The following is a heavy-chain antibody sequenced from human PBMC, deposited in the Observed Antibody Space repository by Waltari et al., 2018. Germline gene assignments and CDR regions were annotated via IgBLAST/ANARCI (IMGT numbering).Heavy chain of an antibody. CDR1: GGSISSGGYY. CDR3: ARDPPSMIGDAFDI. V-gene: IGHV4-31*03. J-gene: IGHJ3*02. CDR2: IYYSGST. D-gene: IGHD3-22*01. Sequence: QVQLQESGPGLVKPSQTLSLTCTVSGGSISSGGYYWSWIRQHPGKGLEWIGYIYYSGSTYYNPSLKIRVTISVDTSKNQFSLKLSSVTAADTAVYYCARDPPSMIGDAFDIWGQGTMVTVSS.